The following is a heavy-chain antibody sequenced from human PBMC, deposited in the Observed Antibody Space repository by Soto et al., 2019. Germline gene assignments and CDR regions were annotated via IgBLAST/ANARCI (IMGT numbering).Heavy chain of an antibody. J-gene: IGHJ4*02. CDR2: IYYSGST. V-gene: IGHV4-59*08. Sequence: QVQLQESGPGLVKPSETLSLTCTVSGGSISSYYWSWIRQPPGKGLEWIGYIYYSGSTNYHPSLKIRVTISVAPPNNHFSLMLSSVTAADTAVYYCASRYGSCFAYWGQGTLVTVSS. CDR1: GGSISSYY. CDR3: ASRYGSCFAY. D-gene: IGHD5-18*01.